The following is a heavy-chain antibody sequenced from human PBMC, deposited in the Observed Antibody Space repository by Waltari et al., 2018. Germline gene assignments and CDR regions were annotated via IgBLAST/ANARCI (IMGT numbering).Heavy chain of an antibody. CDR1: GLNITTYW. CDR2: IKPDGSET. V-gene: IGHV3-7*01. CDR3: STGAVH. J-gene: IGHJ4*02. Sequence: EVQLVTSGGGPVQPGESLSLSCAVHGLNITTYWMSWLRQAPGKGVEWVAHIKPDGSETYYVDSVKGRSSISRDNGKNALYLQMNNLSVDDTAVYYCSTGAVHWGQGTLVTVSS.